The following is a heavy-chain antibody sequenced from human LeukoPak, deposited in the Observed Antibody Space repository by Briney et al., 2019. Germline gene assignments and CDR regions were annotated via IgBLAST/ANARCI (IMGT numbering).Heavy chain of an antibody. J-gene: IGHJ6*03. V-gene: IGHV3-48*03. CDR1: GFTFSSYA. D-gene: IGHD3-22*01. CDR3: ARDWGDDSSGYYYPYYYYYMDV. CDR2: ISSSGSTI. Sequence: GGSLRLSCAASGFTFSSYAMNWVRQAPGKGLEWVSYISSSGSTIYYADSVKGRFTISRDNAKNTLYLQMNSLRSEDTAVYSFARDWGDDSSGYYYPYYYYYMDVWGKGTTVTVSS.